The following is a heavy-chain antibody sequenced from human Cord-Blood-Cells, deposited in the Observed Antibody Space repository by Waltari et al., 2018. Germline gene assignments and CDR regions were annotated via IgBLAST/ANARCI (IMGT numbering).Heavy chain of an antibody. V-gene: IGHV2-5*01. Sequence: QITLKESGPTLVKPTQTITLTCTFSGFSLSTSGVGVGWIRQPPGKDLEWLALIYWNDDKRYSPSLKSRLTITKDTSKNQVVLTMTNMDPVDTATYYCAHQATGYSLYYYYYYYMDVWGKGTTVTVSS. J-gene: IGHJ6*03. CDR1: GFSLSTSGVG. D-gene: IGHD3-9*01. CDR2: IYWNDDK. CDR3: AHQATGYSLYYYYYYYMDV.